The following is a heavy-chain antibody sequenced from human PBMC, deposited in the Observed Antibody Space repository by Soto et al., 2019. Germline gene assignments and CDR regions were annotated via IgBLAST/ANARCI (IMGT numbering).Heavy chain of an antibody. Sequence: QVQLVQSGAEVQKPGSSVKVSCKASGGTFSSYAISWVRQAPGQGLEWMGGIIPIFVTAHYAQKFQGRVRITADEATSTAYMELSSLRSEDTAVYYCARAVDSSSWYFIRAFDIWGQGTMVTVSS. CDR2: IIPIFVTA. J-gene: IGHJ3*02. CDR3: ARAVDSSSWYFIRAFDI. CDR1: GGTFSSYA. D-gene: IGHD6-13*01. V-gene: IGHV1-69*01.